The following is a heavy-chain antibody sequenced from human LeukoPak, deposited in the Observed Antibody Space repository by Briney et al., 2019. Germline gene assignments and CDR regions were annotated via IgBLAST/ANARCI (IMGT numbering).Heavy chain of an antibody. Sequence: GGSLRLSCAASGFTFSSYAMSWVRQAPGKGLEWVSAISGSGGSTYYADSVKGRFTISRDNSKNTLYLQMNGLRAEDTAVYYCAKGDYDYVRGSYRPNDAFDIWGQGTMVTVSS. CDR3: AKGDYDYVRGSYRPNDAFDI. V-gene: IGHV3-23*01. J-gene: IGHJ3*02. CDR2: ISGSGGST. D-gene: IGHD3-16*02. CDR1: GFTFSSYA.